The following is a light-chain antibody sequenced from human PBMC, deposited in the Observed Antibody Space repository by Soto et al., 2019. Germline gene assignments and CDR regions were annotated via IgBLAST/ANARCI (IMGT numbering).Light chain of an antibody. J-gene: IGKJ3*01. CDR3: QQYGSSPFT. CDR2: GAS. CDR1: QSVSSTY. V-gene: IGKV3-20*01. Sequence: EIVLTQSPGTLSLSPGERATLSCRASQSVSSTYLAWYQQKPGQAPRLLIYGASSRATGFPDRFSGSGSGTDFTLTISRLEPEDFAVYYCQQYGSSPFTFGPGTKVEIK.